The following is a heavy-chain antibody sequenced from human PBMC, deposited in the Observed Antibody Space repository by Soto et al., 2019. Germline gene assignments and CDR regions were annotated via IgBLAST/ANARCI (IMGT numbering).Heavy chain of an antibody. V-gene: IGHV3-48*03. CDR2: ISSSGTTV. Sequence: PWGSLRLSCTASGFTLTTYEINCFGHAPLKWLEWVSYISSSGTTVYYADSVRGRFAISRDDAKNSLYLHLNSLRADDTAVYYCARDGRSGYDDAFDTWGQGTMVTVSS. J-gene: IGHJ3*02. D-gene: IGHD5-12*01. CDR1: GFTLTTYE. CDR3: ARDGRSGYDDAFDT.